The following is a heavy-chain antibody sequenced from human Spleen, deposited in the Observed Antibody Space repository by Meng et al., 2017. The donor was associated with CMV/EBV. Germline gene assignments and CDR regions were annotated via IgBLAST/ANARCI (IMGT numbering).Heavy chain of an antibody. V-gene: IGHV3-23*01. J-gene: IGHJ4*02. CDR3: AKEFYVVED. CDR1: GFIFNNYY. CDR2: ITNTGGTT. Sequence: GESLKISCVGSGFIFNNYYMSWVRQAPEKGLEWVSTITNTGGTTYYADSVKGRFTVSRDQSKSTVYLQMNSLRAEDTAVYYCAKEFYVVEDWGQGTLVTVSS. D-gene: IGHD2-2*01.